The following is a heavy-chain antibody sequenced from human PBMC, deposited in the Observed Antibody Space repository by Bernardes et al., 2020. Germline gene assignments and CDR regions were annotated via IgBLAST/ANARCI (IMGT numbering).Heavy chain of an antibody. CDR1: GGSISSYY. V-gene: IGHV4-59*01. J-gene: IGHJ2*01. CDR2: IYYSGST. CDR3: ARDQRYFDL. Sequence: SETLSLTRTVSGGSISSYYWSWIRQPPGKGLEWIGYIYYSGSTNYNPSLKSRVTISVDTSKNQFSLKLSSVTAADTAVYYCARDQRYFDLWGRGTLVTVSS.